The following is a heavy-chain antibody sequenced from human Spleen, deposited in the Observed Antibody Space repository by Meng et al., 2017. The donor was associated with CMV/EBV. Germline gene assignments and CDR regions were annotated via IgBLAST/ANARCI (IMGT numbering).Heavy chain of an antibody. D-gene: IGHD7-27*01. CDR1: GFTLSSYW. CDR3: ARDPPNWGLGVYFDY. J-gene: IGHJ4*02. Sequence: GFTLSSYWMDSVRQAPGKGLVWVSRINSDGSSTSYADSVKGRFTISRDNAKNTLYLQMNSLRAEDTAVYYCARDPPNWGLGVYFDYWGQGTLVTVSS. V-gene: IGHV3-74*01. CDR2: INSDGSST.